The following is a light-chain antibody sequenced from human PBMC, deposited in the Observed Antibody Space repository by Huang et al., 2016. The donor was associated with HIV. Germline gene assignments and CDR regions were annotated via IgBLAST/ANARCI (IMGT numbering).Light chain of an antibody. CDR2: DAT. J-gene: IGKJ4*01. Sequence: EIVLTQSPATLSLSPGERTTLSCRASQSINNYLAWYQQKPGQAPRLLIYDATNRATGIPARFSGSGSGTDFTLTISSLEPEDFAVYYCQQRSRWPLTFGGGTKVGI. CDR3: QQRSRWPLT. V-gene: IGKV3-11*01. CDR1: QSINNY.